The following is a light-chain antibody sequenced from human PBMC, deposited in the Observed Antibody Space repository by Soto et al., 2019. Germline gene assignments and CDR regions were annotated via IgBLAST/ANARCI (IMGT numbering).Light chain of an antibody. V-gene: IGKV3-20*01. J-gene: IGKJ4*01. CDR3: QQYGGSPLT. CDR2: GAS. CDR1: QTVRNNY. Sequence: VLTQSPGTLSLSPGERATLSCRASQTVRNNYLAWYQQKPGQAPRLLIYGASSRATGIPDRFSGSGSGTDFTLTISRLEPEDFAVYYCQQYGGSPLTFGRGTKVDIK.